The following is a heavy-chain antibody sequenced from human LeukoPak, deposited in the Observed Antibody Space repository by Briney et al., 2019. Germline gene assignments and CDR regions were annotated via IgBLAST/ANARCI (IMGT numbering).Heavy chain of an antibody. J-gene: IGHJ5*02. V-gene: IGHV4-59*12. D-gene: IGHD3-10*01. CDR3: ARASYYYGSGSGPRFDP. CDR2: IYYSGST. Sequence: PSETLSLTCTVSGGSISSYYWSWIRQPPGEGLEWIGYIYYSGSTNYNPSLKSRVTMSVDTSKNQFSLKLSSVTAADTAVYYCARASYYYGSGSGPRFDPWGQGTLVTVSS. CDR1: GGSISSYY.